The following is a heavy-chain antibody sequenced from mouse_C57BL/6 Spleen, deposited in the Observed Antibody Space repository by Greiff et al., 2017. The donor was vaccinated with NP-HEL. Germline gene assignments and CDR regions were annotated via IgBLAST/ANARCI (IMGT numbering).Heavy chain of an antibody. CDR2: IDPETGGT. CDR1: GYTFTDYE. Sequence: VQLQQPGAELVRPGASVTLSCKASGYTFTDYEMHWVKQTPGHGLEWIGAIDPETGGTTYNQKFKGKAILTADKSSSTAYMELRSLTSEGSAVYYCTRVNSSDSDYWGQGTTLTVSS. J-gene: IGHJ2*01. CDR3: TRVNSSDSDY. V-gene: IGHV1-15*01. D-gene: IGHD3-2*02.